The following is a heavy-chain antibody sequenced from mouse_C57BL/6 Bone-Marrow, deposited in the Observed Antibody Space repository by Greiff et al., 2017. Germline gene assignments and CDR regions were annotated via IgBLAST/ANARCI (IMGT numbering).Heavy chain of an antibody. J-gene: IGHJ3*01. CDR3: ARGPYCYGSTPCAY. CDR2: IIDGGSFP. D-gene: IGHD1-1*01. V-gene: IGHV5-4*01. CDR1: GFTFSSYA. Sequence: EVHLVESGGGLVKPGGSLTLSCAASGFTFSSYAMSWVRQTPEKRLEWVATIIDGGSFPSYPDNVKGRFTISTDNAKNNLYLQMSHLKAEDTAMYYCARGPYCYGSTPCAYWGQGTLVTVSA.